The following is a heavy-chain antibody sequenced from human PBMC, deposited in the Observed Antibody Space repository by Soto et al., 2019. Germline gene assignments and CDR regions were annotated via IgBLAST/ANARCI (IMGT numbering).Heavy chain of an antibody. V-gene: IGHV1-8*01. J-gene: IGHJ4*02. D-gene: IGHD1-26*01. CDR1: GYTFTSSD. Sequence: QVQLVQSGAEVKKSGASVKVSCKASGYTFTSSDINWVRQATGQGLEWMGWMNPNTGNIGYTQRFQGSVSMTRNISITTAYMELSGLKSDDTAVYYCARGRIVGAAFDYWGQGTLVTVSS. CDR2: MNPNTGNI. CDR3: ARGRIVGAAFDY.